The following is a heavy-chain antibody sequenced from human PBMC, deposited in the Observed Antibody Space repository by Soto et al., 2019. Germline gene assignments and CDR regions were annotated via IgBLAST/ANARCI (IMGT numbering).Heavy chain of an antibody. CDR2: IGTAGDT. J-gene: IGHJ4*02. D-gene: IGHD3-22*01. CDR3: ARAIGPTLFDY. CDR1: GFTFSSYD. Sequence: LRLSCSASGFTFSSYDMHWVRQGPGKGLEWVSAIGTAGDTNYAGSVKGRFTISREKAKNSLYLQMNSLRAGDTAIYFCARAIGPTLFDYWGQGTLVTVSS. V-gene: IGHV3-13*04.